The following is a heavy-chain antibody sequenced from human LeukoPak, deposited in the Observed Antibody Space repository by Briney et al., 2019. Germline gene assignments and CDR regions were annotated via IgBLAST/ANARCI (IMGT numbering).Heavy chain of an antibody. CDR2: INPGGSDK. CDR1: GFTFSGHW. Sequence: GGSLRLSCAASGFTFSGHWMSWVRQAPGKGLEWVANINPGGSDKYYVDSVKGRFTISRDNANNLLYLQMNSLRGEDTAVYYCTRDRSRAEDDWGQGTLVTVSS. CDR3: TRDRSRAEDD. D-gene: IGHD1-14*01. V-gene: IGHV3-7*01. J-gene: IGHJ4*02.